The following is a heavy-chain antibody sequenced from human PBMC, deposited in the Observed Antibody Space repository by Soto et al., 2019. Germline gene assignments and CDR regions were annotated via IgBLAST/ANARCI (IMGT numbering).Heavy chain of an antibody. CDR1: GGSFSENH. J-gene: IGHJ6*02. Sequence: QVQVQQWGAGLLKPSETLSLTCAVYGGSFSENHWSWIRQPPGKGLEWIGEIQNTGGTNYSPSPKSRVTISVDRSKNQLSLSLTSVSAADTAVYYWARSRNLDVWGQGTTVIVSS. CDR2: IQNTGGT. CDR3: ARSRNLDV. V-gene: IGHV4-34*01. D-gene: IGHD1-1*01.